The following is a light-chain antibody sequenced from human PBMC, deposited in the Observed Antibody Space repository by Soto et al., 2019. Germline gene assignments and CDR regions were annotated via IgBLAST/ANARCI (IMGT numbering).Light chain of an antibody. CDR3: SSYAGSNTHVV. CDR1: SSDVGGYNY. CDR2: EVS. Sequence: QSALTQPPSASGSPGQSVTISCTGTSSDVGGYNYVSWYQQHPGKAPKLMIYEVSKRPSWVPDRFSGSKSGNTASLTVSGLQAEDEADYYCSSYAGSNTHVVFGGGTQLTVL. J-gene: IGLJ2*01. V-gene: IGLV2-8*01.